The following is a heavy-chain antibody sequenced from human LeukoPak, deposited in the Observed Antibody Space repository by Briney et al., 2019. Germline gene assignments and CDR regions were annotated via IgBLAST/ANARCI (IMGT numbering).Heavy chain of an antibody. V-gene: IGHV4-38-2*02. Sequence: PSETLSLTCTVSGYSISSGYYWGWIRQPPGKGLEWIGSIYHSGSTYYNPSLKSRVTISVDTSKNQFSLKLSSVTAADTAVYYCAGEWLRPHVDYRGQGTLVTVSS. CDR2: IYHSGST. CDR1: GYSISSGYY. CDR3: AGEWLRPHVDY. D-gene: IGHD5-12*01. J-gene: IGHJ4*02.